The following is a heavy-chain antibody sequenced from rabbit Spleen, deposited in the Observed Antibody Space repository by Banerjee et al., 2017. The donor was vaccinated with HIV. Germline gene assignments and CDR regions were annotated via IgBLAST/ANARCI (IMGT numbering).Heavy chain of an antibody. D-gene: IGHD4-1*01. Sequence: QEQVKETGGGLVQPGGSLTLSCKASGFDFRRYYLSWVRQAPGKGLEWIGIIDVGAGSTDYATWATGRFTISKTSSTTVTLQMTSLTVADTATYFCARDLAGAIGWNFYLWGQGTLVTVS. CDR2: IDVGAGST. CDR1: GFDFRRYYL. CDR3: ARDLAGAIGWNFYL. V-gene: IGHV1S45*01. J-gene: IGHJ6*01.